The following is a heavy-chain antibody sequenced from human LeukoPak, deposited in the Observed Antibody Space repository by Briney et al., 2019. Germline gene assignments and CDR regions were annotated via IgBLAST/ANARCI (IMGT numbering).Heavy chain of an antibody. CDR3: AREEVVVVPAANFDY. Sequence: GGSLRLSCAASGFTFSSYAMHWVRQAPGKGLEWVAVISYDGSNKYYADSVKGRFTISRDNSKNTLYLQMNSLRAEDTAVYYCAREEVVVVPAANFDYWGQGTLVTVSS. J-gene: IGHJ4*02. CDR2: ISYDGSNK. V-gene: IGHV3-30-3*01. D-gene: IGHD2-2*01. CDR1: GFTFSSYA.